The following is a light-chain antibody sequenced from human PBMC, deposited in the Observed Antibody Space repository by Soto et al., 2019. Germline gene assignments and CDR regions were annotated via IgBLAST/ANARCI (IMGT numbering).Light chain of an antibody. V-gene: IGKV1-5*01. Sequence: DIQMTQSPSTLSASVGDRGTLPCRASQSISGWLAWYQQKPGKAPKLLIFDASNLESGVPSRFSGSGSGTEFTLTISSLQPEDFATYYCQQSYSSPPTFGQGTKVDIK. J-gene: IGKJ1*01. CDR1: QSISGW. CDR3: QQSYSSPPT. CDR2: DAS.